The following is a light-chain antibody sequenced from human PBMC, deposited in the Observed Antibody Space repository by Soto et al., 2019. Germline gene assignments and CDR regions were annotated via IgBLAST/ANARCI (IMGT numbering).Light chain of an antibody. Sequence: QSVLTQPPSASGAPGQRVTISCSGSSSNIGSNILNWYQQLPGTAPKLLMYSDNQRPSGVPDRFSGSKSGTSVSLAISGLLSEDEAVYYCAAWDDSLNGWVFGGGTQLTVL. CDR2: SDN. J-gene: IGLJ3*02. V-gene: IGLV1-44*01. CDR1: SSNIGSNI. CDR3: AAWDDSLNGWV.